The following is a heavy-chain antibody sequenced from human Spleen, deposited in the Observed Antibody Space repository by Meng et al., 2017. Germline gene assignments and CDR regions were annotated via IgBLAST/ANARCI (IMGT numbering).Heavy chain of an antibody. D-gene: IGHD3-22*01. Sequence: ASVKVSCKASGYTFTGHYIHWVRQAPGQGLEWMGWINPNSGGTASAQKFQGRVTMTRDTSISTAYMDLSRLRSDDTAVYYCARGTGYDSSGYYFDYWGQGTLVTVSS. CDR1: GYTFTGHY. CDR2: INPNSGGT. J-gene: IGHJ4*02. V-gene: IGHV1-2*02. CDR3: ARGTGYDSSGYYFDY.